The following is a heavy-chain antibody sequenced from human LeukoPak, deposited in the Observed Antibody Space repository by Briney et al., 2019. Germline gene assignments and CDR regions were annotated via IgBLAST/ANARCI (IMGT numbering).Heavy chain of an antibody. Sequence: GGSLRLSCAASGFTFTTYWMSWVRQAPAQGLEWVANINQDGSHKYYVDSVKGRFTISRDNAKNPIYLQVNSLRAEDTAVYYCARDANYYDSSVAGNWGQGTLVIVSS. D-gene: IGHD3-22*01. CDR3: ARDANYYDSSVAGN. CDR1: GFTFTTYW. V-gene: IGHV3-7*05. CDR2: INQDGSHK. J-gene: IGHJ4*02.